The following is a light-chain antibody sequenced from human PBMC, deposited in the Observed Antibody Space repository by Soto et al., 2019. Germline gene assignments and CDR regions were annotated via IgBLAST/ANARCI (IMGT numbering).Light chain of an antibody. V-gene: IGLV2-23*02. Sequence: QSALTQPASVSGSPGQSITISCTGSASDVGRYNLVSWYQQHPGKAPKVITYAVTKRPSGISDRFSGTKSGNTASLTISGLEAEDEADYYCWSYAGSSTWVFGGGTKLTVL. CDR2: AVT. J-gene: IGLJ3*02. CDR1: ASDVGRYNL. CDR3: WSYAGSSTWV.